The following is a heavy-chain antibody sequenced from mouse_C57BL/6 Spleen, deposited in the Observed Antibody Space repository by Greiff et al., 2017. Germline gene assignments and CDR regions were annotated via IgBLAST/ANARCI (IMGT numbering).Heavy chain of an antibody. V-gene: IGHV14-2*01. CDR2: IDPEDGVT. CDR3: ARNYGNWYFDV. Sequence: VQLQQSGAELVKPGASVKLSCTASGFNIKDYYMHWVKQRTEQGLEWIGRIDPEDGVTKYAPKFQGKATITADTSSNTAYLQLSSLTSEDTAVYYCARNYGNWYFDVWGTGTTVTVSS. J-gene: IGHJ1*03. D-gene: IGHD1-1*02. CDR1: GFNIKDYY.